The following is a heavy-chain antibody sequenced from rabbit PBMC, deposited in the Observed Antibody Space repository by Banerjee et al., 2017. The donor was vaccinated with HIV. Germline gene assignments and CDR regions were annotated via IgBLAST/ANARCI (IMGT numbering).Heavy chain of an antibody. D-gene: IGHD4-1*01. CDR3: ARDLTDVIGWNFGW. CDR2: IDPIFGST. V-gene: IGHV1S40*01. CDR1: GFTISSSDW. J-gene: IGHJ3*01. Sequence: QSLEESGGDLVKPGASLTLTCTASGFTISSSDWIYWVRQAPGKGLEWIGYIDPIFGSTYYASWAKGRFTISKTSSTTVTLQMTSLTAADTATYFCARDLTDVIGWNFGWWGQGTLVTVS.